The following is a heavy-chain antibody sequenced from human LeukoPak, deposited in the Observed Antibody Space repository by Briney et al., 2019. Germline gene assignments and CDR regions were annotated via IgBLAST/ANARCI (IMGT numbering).Heavy chain of an antibody. Sequence: SETLSLTCAVYGGSFSGYYWSWIRQPPGKGLVWIGEINHSGSTNYNPSLKSRVTISVDTSKNQFSLKLSSVTAADTAVYYCARSASYYFDYWGQGTLVTVSS. CDR3: ARSASYYFDY. CDR1: GGSFSGYY. J-gene: IGHJ4*02. V-gene: IGHV4-34*01. CDR2: INHSGST.